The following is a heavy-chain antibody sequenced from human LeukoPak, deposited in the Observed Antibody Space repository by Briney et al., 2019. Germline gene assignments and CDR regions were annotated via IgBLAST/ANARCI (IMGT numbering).Heavy chain of an antibody. J-gene: IGHJ4*02. D-gene: IGHD3-22*01. V-gene: IGHV3-74*01. CDR2: INSDGSST. Sequence: GGSLRLSCAASGFTFSSYWMHWVRQAPGKGLVWVSRINSDGSSTSYADSVKGRFTISRDNAKNTLYLQMNSLRAEDTAVYYCARLPYYYDSSGYPYCFDYWGQGTLVTVSS. CDR1: GFTFSSYW. CDR3: ARLPYYYDSSGYPYCFDY.